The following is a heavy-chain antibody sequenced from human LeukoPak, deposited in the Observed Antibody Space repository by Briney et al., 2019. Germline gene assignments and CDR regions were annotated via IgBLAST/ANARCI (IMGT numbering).Heavy chain of an antibody. CDR2: IRYDGSNK. D-gene: IGHD1-14*01. V-gene: IGHV3-30*02. Sequence: GGSLRLSCAASGFTFSSYGMHWVRQAPGKGPEWVAFIRYDGSNKYYADSVKGRFTISRDNSKNTLYLQMNSLRAEDTAVYYCANSEIQQIDYWGQGTLVTVSS. CDR3: ANSEIQQIDY. J-gene: IGHJ4*02. CDR1: GFTFSSYG.